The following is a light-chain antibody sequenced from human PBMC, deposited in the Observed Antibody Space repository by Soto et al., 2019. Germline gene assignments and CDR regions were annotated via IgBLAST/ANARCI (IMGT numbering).Light chain of an antibody. Sequence: QSALTQPPSASGSPGQSVAISCTGTSSDIGAYNYVSWYQQYPGKAPKLILYEVSTRPSGVPDRFSGSKSGNTASLTVSGLQADDEAHYYCSSYAGNNMFVVFGGGTKVTVL. CDR3: SSYAGNNMFVV. CDR2: EVS. CDR1: SSDIGAYNY. V-gene: IGLV2-8*01. J-gene: IGLJ2*01.